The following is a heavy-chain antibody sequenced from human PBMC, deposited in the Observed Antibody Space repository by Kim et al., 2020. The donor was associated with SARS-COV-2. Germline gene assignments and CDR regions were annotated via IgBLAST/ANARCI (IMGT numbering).Heavy chain of an antibody. Sequence: GKGRFTISRDNSKNTLYLQMNSLRAEDTAVYYCAKDQDLVVVVPTYYGMDVWGQGTTVTVSS. CDR3: AKDQDLVVVVPTYYGMDV. V-gene: IGHV3-30*02. D-gene: IGHD2-15*01. J-gene: IGHJ6*02.